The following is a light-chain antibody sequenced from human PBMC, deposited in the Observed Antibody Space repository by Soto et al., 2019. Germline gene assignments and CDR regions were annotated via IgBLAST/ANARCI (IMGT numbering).Light chain of an antibody. V-gene: IGKV3-15*01. CDR3: HQYNTGST. CDR2: DAS. Sequence: EIVMTQSPATLSVSPGERATLSCRASQSVGTNLAWYQQKPSQAPRLLIYDASKGATDIPARFSGSGSGTEFTLTISSLQSEDFAVYHCHQYNTGSTFGQGTKVEI. CDR1: QSVGTN. J-gene: IGKJ1*01.